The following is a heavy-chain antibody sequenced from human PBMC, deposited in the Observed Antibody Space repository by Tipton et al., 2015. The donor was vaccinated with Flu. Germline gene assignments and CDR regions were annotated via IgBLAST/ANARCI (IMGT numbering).Heavy chain of an antibody. CDR2: ISAYNGNT. D-gene: IGHD3-22*01. CDR1: GYTFTSYG. CDR3: AANHYYDSSGYYFGVGAFDI. V-gene: IGHV1-18*01. Sequence: QVQLVQSGPEVKKPGASVKVSCKASGYTFTSYGISWVRQAPGQGLEWMGWISAYNGNTNYAQKLQGRVTMTTDTSTSTAYMELRSLRSDDTAVYYCAANHYYDSSGYYFGVGAFDIWGQGTMVTVSS. J-gene: IGHJ3*02.